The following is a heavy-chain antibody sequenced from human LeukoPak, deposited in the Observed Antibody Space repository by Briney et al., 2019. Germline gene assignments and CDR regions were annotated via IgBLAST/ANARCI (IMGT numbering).Heavy chain of an antibody. J-gene: IGHJ4*02. V-gene: IGHV3-49*04. CDR3: TAYYDFWSGYYPFDY. D-gene: IGHD3-3*01. Sequence: GGSLRLSCAASGFTFDDYGMSWVRQAPGKGLEWVGFIRSKAYGGTTEYAASVKGRFTISRDDSKSIAYLQMNSLKTEDTAVYYCTAYYDFWSGYYPFDYWGQGTLVTVSS. CDR1: GFTFDDYG. CDR2: IRSKAYGGTT.